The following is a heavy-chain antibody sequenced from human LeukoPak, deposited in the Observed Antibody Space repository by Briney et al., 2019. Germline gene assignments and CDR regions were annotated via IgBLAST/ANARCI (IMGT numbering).Heavy chain of an antibody. J-gene: IGHJ4*02. Sequence: PSETLSLTCTVSGGSISSTGYSWGWIRQPPGKGLEWIGSISYSGSTYYNPSLRSRVTISVDTSKNQFSLKLTSVTAAETAVYYCAAYYYDSSGYLGCGQGTLVTVSS. CDR3: AAYYYDSSGYLG. CDR1: GGSISSTGYS. CDR2: ISYSGST. D-gene: IGHD3-22*01. V-gene: IGHV4-39*01.